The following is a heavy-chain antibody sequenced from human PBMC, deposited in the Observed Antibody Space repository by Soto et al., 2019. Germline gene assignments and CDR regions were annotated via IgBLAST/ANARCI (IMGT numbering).Heavy chain of an antibody. CDR3: ATRDSERITIFGVVIDFDY. CDR2: FDPEDGET. V-gene: IGHV1-24*01. J-gene: IGHJ4*02. CDR1: GYTLTELS. D-gene: IGHD3-3*01. Sequence: GASVKVSCKVSGYTLTELSMHWVRQAPGKGLEWMGGFDPEDGETIYAQKFQGRVTMTEDTSTDTAYMELSSLRSEDTAVCYCATRDSERITIFGVVIDFDYWGQGTLVTVSS.